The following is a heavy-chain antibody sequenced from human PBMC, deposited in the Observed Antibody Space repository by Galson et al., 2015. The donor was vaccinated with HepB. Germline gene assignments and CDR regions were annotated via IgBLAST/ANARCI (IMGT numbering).Heavy chain of an antibody. CDR2: LYSGGST. CDR3: ARESFCGEGCSRRQPEYFDL. V-gene: IGHV3-66*02. Sequence: SLRLSCAASGFTVSSYYMSWVRQAPGEGLEWVSVLYSGGSTYYSDSVKGRFTISRDDSKSTIYLQMNSLAVEDTAVYYCARESFCGEGCSRRQPEYFDLWGCGTLVTVSS. J-gene: IGHJ2*01. CDR1: GFTVSSYY. D-gene: IGHD2-21*01.